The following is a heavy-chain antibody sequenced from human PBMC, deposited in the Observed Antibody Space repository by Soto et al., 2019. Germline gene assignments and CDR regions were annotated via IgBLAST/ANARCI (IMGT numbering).Heavy chain of an antibody. CDR3: AKVGVAVAPL. V-gene: IGHV3-9*01. J-gene: IGHJ4*02. CDR2: IHWNSGNI. CDR1: GFTFDDYA. Sequence: EVQLVESGGGLVQPGRSLRLSCVASGFTFDDYAMHWVRQAPGKGLEWVSGIHWNSGNIAYADSLGGRFTISRDNAKNSLYLQMNSLRAEDTALYYCAKVGVAVAPLWGQGTLVTVSS. D-gene: IGHD6-19*01.